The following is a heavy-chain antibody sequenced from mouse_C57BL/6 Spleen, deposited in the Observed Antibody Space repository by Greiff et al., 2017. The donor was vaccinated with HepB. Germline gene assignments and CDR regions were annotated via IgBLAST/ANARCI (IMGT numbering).Heavy chain of an antibody. D-gene: IGHD2-4*01. CDR3: ARQGLRRDYYAMDY. V-gene: IGHV5-12*01. CDR2: ISNGGGST. J-gene: IGHJ4*01. Sequence: DVMLVESGGGLVQPGGSLKLSCAASGFTFSDYYMYWVRQTPEKRLEWVAYISNGGGSTYYPDTVKGRFTISRDNAKNTLYLQMSRLKSEDTAMYYCARQGLRRDYYAMDYWGQGTSVTVSS. CDR1: GFTFSDYY.